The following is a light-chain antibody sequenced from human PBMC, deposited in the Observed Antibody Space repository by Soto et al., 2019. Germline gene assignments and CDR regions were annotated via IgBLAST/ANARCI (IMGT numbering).Light chain of an antibody. CDR3: QQSYSSPQT. V-gene: IGKV1-39*01. J-gene: IGKJ1*01. CDR1: QTIPNY. Sequence: DIRMPQSPSSLSASVGARVTIPSRASQTIPNYLNWFQQKPGKAPKLLIYAASNLQSGVPSRFSGSGSGTDFTLTISSLQPEDFATYYCQQSYSSPQTFGQGTKVEIK. CDR2: AAS.